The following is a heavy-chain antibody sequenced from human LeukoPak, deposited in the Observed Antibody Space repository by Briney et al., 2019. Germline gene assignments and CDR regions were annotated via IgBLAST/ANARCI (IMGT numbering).Heavy chain of an antibody. CDR3: SKDPNGDYIGAFDM. Sequence: GGSLRLSCAASGLTFSNYAMTWVRQAPGKGLEWVSSIIVSGSRTYYADSVKGRFTISRDNSKNTLYLQMNSLRAEDTALYYCSKDPNGDYIGAFDMWGPGTLLTVSS. CDR2: IIVSGSRT. V-gene: IGHV3-23*01. J-gene: IGHJ3*02. D-gene: IGHD4-17*01. CDR1: GLTFSNYA.